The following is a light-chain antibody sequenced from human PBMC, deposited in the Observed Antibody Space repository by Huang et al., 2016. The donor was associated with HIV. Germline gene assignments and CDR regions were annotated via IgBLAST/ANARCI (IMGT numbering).Light chain of an antibody. J-gene: IGKJ1*01. CDR2: AAS. CDR3: QQTYSSPRT. Sequence: DIQMTQSPSSLSASVGDRVTITCRASQTINCYLHWYQQKPGKAPQLLIYAASNLQSGVPSRFSGGGSGTDFTLTISSLQPEDFATYYCQQTYSSPRTFGQGTKVDIK. V-gene: IGKV1-39*01. CDR1: QTINCY.